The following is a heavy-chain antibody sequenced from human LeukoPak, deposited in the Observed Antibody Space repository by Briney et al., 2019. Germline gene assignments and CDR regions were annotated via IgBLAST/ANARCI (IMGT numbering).Heavy chain of an antibody. CDR3: ARDTLRIITIFGVVSIGNWFDP. Sequence: ASVKVSCKASGYTFTSYDINWVRQATGQGLEWMGWMNPNSGNTSYAQKFQGRVTMTRDTSTSTVYMELSSLRSEDTAVYYCARDTLRIITIFGVVSIGNWFDPWGQGTLVTVSS. CDR1: GYTFTSYD. CDR2: MNPNSGNT. V-gene: IGHV1-8*01. D-gene: IGHD3-3*01. J-gene: IGHJ5*02.